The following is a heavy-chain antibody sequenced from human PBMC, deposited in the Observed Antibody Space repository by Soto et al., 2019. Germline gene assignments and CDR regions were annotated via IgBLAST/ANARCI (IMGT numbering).Heavy chain of an antibody. Sequence: EVQLVQSGAEVKKHGESLKISCKGSGDSFTYYWIAWVRQVPGKGLELMGIIYPGDSDTVYSPSFQGDVTISADKYISTAYLALSSLKASDTAMYYCARSDYDTSAYVCQPGTFYYWGQRTLVTVSS. D-gene: IGHD3-22*01. CDR3: ARSDYDTSAYVCQPGTFYY. CDR2: IYPGDSDT. V-gene: IGHV5-51*01. J-gene: IGHJ4*02. CDR1: GDSFTYYW.